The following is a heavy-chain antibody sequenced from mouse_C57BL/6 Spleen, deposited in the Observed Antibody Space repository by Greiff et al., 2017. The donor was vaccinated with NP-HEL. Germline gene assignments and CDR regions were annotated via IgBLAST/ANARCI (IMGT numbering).Heavy chain of an antibody. Sequence: VQLQQSGAELVRPGASVKLSCTASGFNIKDDYMHWVKQRPEQGLEWIGWIDPENGDTEYASKFQGKATITADTSSNTACLQLSSLTSEDTAVYYCTTGYGSSYDYWGQGTTLTVSS. V-gene: IGHV14-4*01. CDR2: IDPENGDT. CDR1: GFNIKDDY. J-gene: IGHJ2*01. CDR3: TTGYGSSYDY. D-gene: IGHD1-1*01.